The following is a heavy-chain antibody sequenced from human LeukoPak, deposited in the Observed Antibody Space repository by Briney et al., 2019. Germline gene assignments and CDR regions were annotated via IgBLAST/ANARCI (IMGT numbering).Heavy chain of an antibody. CDR3: ARDRGAYCGGDCYLGFDY. CDR1: GFTFSTYA. V-gene: IGHV3-21*01. Sequence: GGSLRLSCAASGFTFSTYAMSWVRQAPGKGLEWVSSIAGSSGYISYADSVKGRFTISRDNAKKSLYLQMTSLTAEDTAVYYCARDRGAYCGGDCYLGFDYWGRGTLVTVSS. CDR2: IAGSSGYI. J-gene: IGHJ4*01. D-gene: IGHD2-21*02.